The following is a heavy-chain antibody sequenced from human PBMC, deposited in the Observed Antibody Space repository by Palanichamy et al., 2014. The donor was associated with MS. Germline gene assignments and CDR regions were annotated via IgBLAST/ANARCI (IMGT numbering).Heavy chain of an antibody. Sequence: EVQLVESGGGLGPSRGGPVRLSCVASGFTFNNYWMTWVRQAPGKGLEWVANIKQDGTTKHYVASVKGRFTISRDNAKNSLYLQMNSLRAEDTAVYHCARDGVWSYDSWGQGSLVTVSS. D-gene: IGHD3-10*01. CDR1: GFTFNNYW. CDR2: IKQDGTTK. V-gene: IGHV3-7*01. J-gene: IGHJ4*02. CDR3: ARDGVWSYDS.